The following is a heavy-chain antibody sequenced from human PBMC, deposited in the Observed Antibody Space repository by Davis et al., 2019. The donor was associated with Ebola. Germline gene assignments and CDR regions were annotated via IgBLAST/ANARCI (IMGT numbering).Heavy chain of an antibody. CDR3: WSGYYRRDYYYYYGMDV. V-gene: IGHV4-59*04. CDR1: GGSISSYY. J-gene: IGHJ6*02. CDR2: IYYSGST. Sequence: SETLSLTCTVSGGSISSYYWSWIRQPPGKGLEWIGYIYYSGSTYYNPSLKSRVTISVDTSKNQFSLKLSSVTAADTAVYYCWSGYYRRDYYYYYGMDVWGQGTTVTVSS. D-gene: IGHD3-3*01.